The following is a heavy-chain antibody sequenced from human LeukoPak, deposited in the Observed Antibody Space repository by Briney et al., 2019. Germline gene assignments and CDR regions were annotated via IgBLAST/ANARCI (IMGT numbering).Heavy chain of an antibody. CDR3: ARDRGYSGSDSGCYHNFVDV. V-gene: IGHV3-23*01. D-gene: IGHD5-12*01. Sequence: GGSLRLSCAASGFTFSPCTMTWVRQAPGKGLEWVSCISSSGYITYYADSVRGRFTVSRDNAKNTLYLQMNRLRAEDTAVYYCARDRGYSGSDSGCYHNFVDVGGKGTTVSV. CDR2: ISSSGYIT. CDR1: GFTFSPCT. J-gene: IGHJ6*03.